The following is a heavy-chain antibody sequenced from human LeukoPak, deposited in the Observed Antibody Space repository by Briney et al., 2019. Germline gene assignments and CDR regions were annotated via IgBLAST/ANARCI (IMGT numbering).Heavy chain of an antibody. CDR2: ISTSSTTI. Sequence: GGSLRLSCAASGFTFSSYSMNWVRQAPGKGLEWISYISTSSTTIYYADSVKGRFTISRDNAKSSLYLQMDSLRAEDTAVYYCARQAGGWSDYWGQGTLVTVSS. J-gene: IGHJ4*02. CDR1: GFTFSSYS. D-gene: IGHD6-19*01. V-gene: IGHV3-48*01. CDR3: ARQAGGWSDY.